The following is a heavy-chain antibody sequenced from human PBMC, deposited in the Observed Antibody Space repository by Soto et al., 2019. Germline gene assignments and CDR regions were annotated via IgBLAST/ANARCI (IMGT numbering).Heavy chain of an antibody. CDR3: AVLHSSSNSYFDR. CDR1: GFTFSSYG. CDR2: IWGDGSNE. Sequence: QVQLVESGGGVVQPGRSLRLSCVGSGFTFSSYGIHWVRQAPGKGLECVALIWGDGSNEDYADSVEGRFTISRDNSKNTVYLEMNSLRVEDTAVYYCAVLHSSSNSYFDRWGRGTLVTVSS. V-gene: IGHV3-33*01. J-gene: IGHJ4*02. D-gene: IGHD6-13*01.